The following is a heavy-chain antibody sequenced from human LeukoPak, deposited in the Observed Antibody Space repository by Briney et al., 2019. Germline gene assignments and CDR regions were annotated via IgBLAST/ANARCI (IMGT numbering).Heavy chain of an antibody. Sequence: GGSLRLSCAASGFTFSSYAMSWVRQAPGKGLEWVSAISGSGGSTYCADSVKGRFTISRDNSKNTLYLQMNSLRAEDTAVYYCAKGLLLWFGELSNYFDYWGQGTLVTVSS. V-gene: IGHV3-23*01. CDR1: GFTFSSYA. CDR2: ISGSGGST. J-gene: IGHJ4*02. CDR3: AKGLLLWFGELSNYFDY. D-gene: IGHD3-10*01.